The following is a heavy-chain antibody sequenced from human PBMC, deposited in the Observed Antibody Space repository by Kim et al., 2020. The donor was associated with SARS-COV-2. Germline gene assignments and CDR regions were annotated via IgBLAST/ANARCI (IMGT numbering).Heavy chain of an antibody. CDR3: ARSRGDSGYDYEPPSGWYSNWFDP. J-gene: IGHJ5*02. CDR2: IYYSGST. Sequence: SETLSLTCTVSGGSISSYYWSWIRQPPGKGLEWIGYIYYSGSTNYNPSLKSRVTISVDTSKNQFSLKLSSVTAADTAVYYCARSRGDSGYDYEPPSGWYSNWFDPWGQGTLVTVSS. V-gene: IGHV4-59*01. D-gene: IGHD5-12*01. CDR1: GGSISSYY.